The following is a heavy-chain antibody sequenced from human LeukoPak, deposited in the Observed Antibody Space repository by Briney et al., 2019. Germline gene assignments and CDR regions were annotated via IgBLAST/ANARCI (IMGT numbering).Heavy chain of an antibody. CDR2: IYYSGST. D-gene: IGHD3-10*01. Sequence: SETLSLTCTVSGGSISSYYWSWIRQPPGKGLEWIGCIYYSGSTNYNPSLKSRVTISVDTSKNQFSLKLSSVTAADTAVYYCARGKYYYGSGSYYPFDYWGQGTLVTVSS. J-gene: IGHJ4*02. CDR3: ARGKYYYGSGSYYPFDY. V-gene: IGHV4-59*01. CDR1: GGSISSYY.